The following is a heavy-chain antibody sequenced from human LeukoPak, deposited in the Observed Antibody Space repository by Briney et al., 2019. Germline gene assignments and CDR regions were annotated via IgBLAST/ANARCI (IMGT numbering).Heavy chain of an antibody. Sequence: SQTLSLTCTVSGDSLNSGAYYWSWIRQHPGKGLEWIGYIYYSGSTYYNPSLKSRLTISIDTSKNQFSLRLSSVTAADTPVYYCVRSRTRGTTVDYWGQGTLVTVSS. D-gene: IGHD4-17*01. CDR1: GDSLNSGAYY. J-gene: IGHJ4*02. V-gene: IGHV4-31*03. CDR3: VRSRTRGTTVDY. CDR2: IYYSGST.